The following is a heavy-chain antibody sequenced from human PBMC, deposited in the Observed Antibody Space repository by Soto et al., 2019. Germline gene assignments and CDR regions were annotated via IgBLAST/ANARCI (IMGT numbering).Heavy chain of an antibody. Sequence: QVQLVQSGAEVRKPGASVRVSGSPSGHPFLDFYVHWVRQAPGKGLEWLGWINPNTGATNYAQKFEGRVTVTRDMSINTAYMELTRLTSDDTAVYYCARIPYYYDTGRTDYFWGPGNLVTVSS. V-gene: IGHV1-2*02. D-gene: IGHD3-22*01. CDR2: INPNTGAT. CDR1: GHPFLDFY. J-gene: IGHJ4*02. CDR3: ARIPYYYDTGRTDYF.